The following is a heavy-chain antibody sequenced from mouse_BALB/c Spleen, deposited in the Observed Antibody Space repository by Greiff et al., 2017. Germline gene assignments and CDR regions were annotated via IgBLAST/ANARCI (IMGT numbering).Heavy chain of an antibody. Sequence: VQLQQPGADLVKPGASVKLSCKASGYTFTSYWMHWVKQRPGQGLEWIGEINPSNGRTNYNEKFKSKATLTVDKSSSTAYMQLSSLTSEDSAVYYCARPRVGSWFAYWGQGTLVTVSA. CDR1: GYTFTSYW. V-gene: IGHV1S81*02. J-gene: IGHJ3*01. CDR2: INPSNGRT. D-gene: IGHD1-3*01. CDR3: ARPRVGSWFAY.